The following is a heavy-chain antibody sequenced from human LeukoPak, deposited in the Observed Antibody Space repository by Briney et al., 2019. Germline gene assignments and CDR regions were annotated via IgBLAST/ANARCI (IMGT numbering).Heavy chain of an antibody. J-gene: IGHJ4*02. Sequence: ASVKVSCKASGYTFTGYHMHWVRQAPGQGLEWMGWINPNTGSTNFAQKFQGRIAMMRATSITTFYMELNSLRSDDTAVYYCARSVSISPMFDYWGQGTLIPVSS. CDR1: GYTFTGYH. CDR2: INPNTGST. V-gene: IGHV1-2*02. D-gene: IGHD2-21*01. CDR3: ARSVSISPMFDY.